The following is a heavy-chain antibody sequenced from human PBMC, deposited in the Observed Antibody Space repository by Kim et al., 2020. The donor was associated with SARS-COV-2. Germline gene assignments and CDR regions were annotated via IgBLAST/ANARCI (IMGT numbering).Heavy chain of an antibody. V-gene: IGHV4-34*01. CDR3: ARGLSGSYRYFDY. Sequence: YNPALKSRVTISVEPAKNQFSLKLSSVTAADTAVYYCARGLSGSYRYFDYWGQGTLVTVSS. J-gene: IGHJ4*02. D-gene: IGHD1-26*01.